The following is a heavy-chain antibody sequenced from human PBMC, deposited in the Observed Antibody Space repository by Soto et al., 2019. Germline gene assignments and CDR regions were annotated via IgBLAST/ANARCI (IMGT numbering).Heavy chain of an antibody. V-gene: IGHV3-48*03. CDR3: ARVGASSGFSYYGMDV. CDR1: GFTFSSYE. J-gene: IGHJ6*02. D-gene: IGHD5-18*01. CDR2: ISSGGGNR. Sequence: RRLSCAASGFTFSSYEMNWVRQAPGKGLEWVSYISSGGGNRNYADSVKGRFTISRDNAKNSLYLQMNSLRAEDTAVYYCARVGASSGFSYYGMDVWGQGTTVTVSS.